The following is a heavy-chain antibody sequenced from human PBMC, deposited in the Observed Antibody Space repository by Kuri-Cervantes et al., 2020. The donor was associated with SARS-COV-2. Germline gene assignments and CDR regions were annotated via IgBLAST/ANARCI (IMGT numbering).Heavy chain of an antibody. Sequence: GESLKISCAASGFTFSSYAMSWVRQAPGKGLEWVSAISGSGSSTYYADSVKGRFTISRDNSKNTLYLQMNSLRAEDTAVYYCAKSLGYSSGWYNYWGQGTLVTVSS. D-gene: IGHD6-19*01. CDR2: ISGSGSST. CDR1: GFTFSSYA. CDR3: AKSLGYSSGWYNY. J-gene: IGHJ4*02. V-gene: IGHV3-23*01.